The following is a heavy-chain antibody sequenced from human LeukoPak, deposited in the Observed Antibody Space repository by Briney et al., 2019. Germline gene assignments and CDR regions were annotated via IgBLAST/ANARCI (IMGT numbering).Heavy chain of an antibody. CDR3: ARFFGRAMITFGGVIS. CDR1: GYSFTSYW. D-gene: IGHD3-16*02. J-gene: IGHJ5*02. Sequence: GESLKISCKGSGYSFTSYWIGWVRQMPGKGLEWMGIIYPGDSDTRYSPSFQGQVTISVDKSISTAYLQWSSLKASDTAMYYCARFFGRAMITFGGVISWGQGTLVTVSS. CDR2: IYPGDSDT. V-gene: IGHV5-51*01.